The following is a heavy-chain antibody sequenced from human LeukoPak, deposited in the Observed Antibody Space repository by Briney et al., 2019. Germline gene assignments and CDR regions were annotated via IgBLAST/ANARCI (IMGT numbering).Heavy chain of an antibody. V-gene: IGHV3-7*02. D-gene: IGHD3-3*01. CDR1: GFTFSSNW. CDR3: ARGRYYDFYP. CDR2: IQQDGSEK. Sequence: GGSLRLSCAASGFTFSSNWMSWVRQAPGKGLEWVANIQQDGSEKSYVDSVKGRITISRDNAKNSVYLQMNSLRAEDTAVYYCARGRYYDFYPWGQGTLVTVSS. J-gene: IGHJ5*02.